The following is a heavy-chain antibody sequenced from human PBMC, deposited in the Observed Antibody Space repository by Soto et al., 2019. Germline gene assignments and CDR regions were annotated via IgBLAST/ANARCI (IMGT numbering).Heavy chain of an antibody. Sequence: SETLSLTCSVSGGSISSSNYYWGWIRQPPGKGLEWIGYIYYSGSTNYNPSLKSRVTISVDTSKNQFSLKLSSVTAADTAVYYCARRWGPTFDYWGQGTLVTVSS. CDR1: GGSISSSNYY. CDR2: IYYSGST. D-gene: IGHD1-26*01. CDR3: ARRWGPTFDY. J-gene: IGHJ4*02. V-gene: IGHV4-61*05.